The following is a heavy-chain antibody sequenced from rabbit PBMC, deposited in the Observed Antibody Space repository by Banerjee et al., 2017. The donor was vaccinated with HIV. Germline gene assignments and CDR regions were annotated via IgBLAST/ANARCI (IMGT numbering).Heavy chain of an antibody. J-gene: IGHJ4*01. CDR3: ASQYTGGTYYTNFFDL. CDR1: GFDFSSYYM. CDR2: IDPVFGRT. V-gene: IGHV1S45*01. D-gene: IGHD8-1*01. Sequence: QEQLKETGGGLVQPGGSLTLSCKASGFDFSSYYMSWVRQAPGKGLEWIGYIDPVFGRTYYASWAKGRFTISRTSSTTVTLQMTSLTGADTATYFCASQYTGGTYYTNFFDLWGPGTLVTVS.